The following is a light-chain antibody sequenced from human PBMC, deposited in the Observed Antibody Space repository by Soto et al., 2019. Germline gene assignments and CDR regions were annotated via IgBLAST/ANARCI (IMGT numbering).Light chain of an antibody. V-gene: IGKV3-20*01. CDR3: QHYGSSFWT. J-gene: IGKJ1*01. Sequence: EIVLTQSPGTLSLSPGERATLSCRASQSVSSNYLTWYQQKPGQAPRLLIYGASSRATGIPDRFSGSGSGTDFTLTISRLEPEDFAVYYCQHYGSSFWTFGQGTNVEIK. CDR2: GAS. CDR1: QSVSSNY.